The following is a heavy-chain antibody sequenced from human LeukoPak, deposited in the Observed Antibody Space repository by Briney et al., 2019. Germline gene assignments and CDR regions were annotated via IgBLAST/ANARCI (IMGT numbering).Heavy chain of an antibody. CDR1: GFTFSSYG. CDR3: AGQETRAFDV. CDR2: IWYDGNTK. Sequence: PGGSLRLSCGASGFTFSSYGMHWVRQAPGKGLEWVAVIWYDGNTKHYADSVEGRFTISRDNSMNTLYLHMNSLGAEDTAVYYCAGQETRAFDVWGQGTVVTVSS. D-gene: IGHD5-24*01. V-gene: IGHV3-33*01. J-gene: IGHJ3*01.